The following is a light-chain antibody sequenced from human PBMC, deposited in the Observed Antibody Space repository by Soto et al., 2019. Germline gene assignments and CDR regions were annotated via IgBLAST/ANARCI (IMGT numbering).Light chain of an antibody. CDR2: DVS. Sequence: QSALTQPASVSGSPGQSITISCTGTSSDVGGYNYVSWYQQHPGKAPKLMIYDVSNRPSGVSNRFSGSKSGNTASLTISGLQAEDEADYYCSSITSSSTLVFGTGTKVPLL. CDR3: SSITSSSTLV. J-gene: IGLJ1*01. V-gene: IGLV2-14*01. CDR1: SSDVGGYNY.